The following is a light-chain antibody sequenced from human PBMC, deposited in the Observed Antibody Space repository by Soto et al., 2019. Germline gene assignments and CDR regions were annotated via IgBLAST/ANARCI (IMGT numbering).Light chain of an antibody. V-gene: IGKV3-11*01. J-gene: IGKJ5*01. CDR1: QSVSSY. CDR2: DAS. CDR3: QQGTNCPPMR. Sequence: IVLTLSPRTVSLYPRDRTTLSCRASQSVSSYLASYQQKPGQAPRLLIYDASDRATGIPARFSGSGSGTDFTLTISSLEPEDFAVYYCQQGTNCPPMRFAEGTRLENK.